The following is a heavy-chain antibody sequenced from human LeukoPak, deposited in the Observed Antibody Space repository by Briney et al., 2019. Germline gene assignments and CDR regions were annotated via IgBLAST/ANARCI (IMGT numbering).Heavy chain of an antibody. Sequence: ASVKVSCKASGGTFSSYAISWVRQAPGQGLEWMGGIIPIFGTANYAQKFQGRVTITADESTSTAYMELSSLRSEDTAVYYCARDRGWVEAAAGHGGDAFDIWGQGTMVTVSS. V-gene: IGHV1-69*13. CDR3: ARDRGWVEAAAGHGGDAFDI. J-gene: IGHJ3*02. CDR2: IIPIFGTA. D-gene: IGHD6-13*01. CDR1: GGTFSSYA.